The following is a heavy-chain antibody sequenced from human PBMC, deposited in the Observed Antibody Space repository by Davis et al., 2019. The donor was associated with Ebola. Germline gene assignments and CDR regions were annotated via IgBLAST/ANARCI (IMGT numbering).Heavy chain of an antibody. CDR3: ARQDYDFWSGYYGSNWFDP. D-gene: IGHD3-3*01. Sequence: SETLSLTCTVSGDSISPYYWSWIRQPPGKGLEWIGYIYYSGSTNYNPSLKSRVTISVDTSKNQFSLKLSSVTAADTAVYYCARQDYDFWSGYYGSNWFDPWGQGTLVTVSS. J-gene: IGHJ5*02. CDR2: IYYSGST. CDR1: GDSISPYY. V-gene: IGHV4-59*08.